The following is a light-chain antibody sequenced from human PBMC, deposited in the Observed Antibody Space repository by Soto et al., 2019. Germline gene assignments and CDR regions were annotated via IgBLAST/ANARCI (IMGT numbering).Light chain of an antibody. CDR1: QTVTSN. V-gene: IGKV3D-15*01. CDR2: GAS. J-gene: IGKJ4*01. Sequence: EIVMTQSPDTLSVSPGERVTLSCRASQTVTSNLAWYQQKPGQSPRLLIYGASSRATGIPDRFSGSGSGTDFTLTINNLEPEDSAVYYCQQRWDWPLTFGGGTKVDI. CDR3: QQRWDWPLT.